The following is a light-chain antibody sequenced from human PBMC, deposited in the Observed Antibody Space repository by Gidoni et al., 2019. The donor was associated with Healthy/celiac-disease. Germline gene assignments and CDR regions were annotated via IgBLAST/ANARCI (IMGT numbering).Light chain of an antibody. V-gene: IGKV1-33*01. CDR1: QDISNY. CDR2: DAS. Sequence: DIQMTQSPSSLSASVGDRVTITCQASQDISNYLNWDQQKPGKAPKLLIYDASNLETGVPSRFSGSGSGTDFTFTISSLQPEDIATYYCQQYDNLLTFGGGTKVGIK. J-gene: IGKJ4*01. CDR3: QQYDNLLT.